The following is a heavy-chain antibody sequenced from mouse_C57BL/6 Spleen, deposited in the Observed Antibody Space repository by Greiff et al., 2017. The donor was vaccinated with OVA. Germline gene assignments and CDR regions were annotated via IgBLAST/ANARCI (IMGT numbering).Heavy chain of an antibody. V-gene: IGHV1-52*01. Sequence: QVQLQQPGAELVRPGSSVKLSCKASGYTFTSYWMHWVKQRPIQGLEWIGNIDPSDSETHYNQKFKDKATLTVDKSSSTAYMQLSSLTSEDSAVYYCARTGGGNYGGYFDVWGTGTTVTVSS. CDR3: ARTGGGNYGGYFDV. CDR1: GYTFTSYW. CDR2: IDPSDSET. D-gene: IGHD2-1*01. J-gene: IGHJ1*03.